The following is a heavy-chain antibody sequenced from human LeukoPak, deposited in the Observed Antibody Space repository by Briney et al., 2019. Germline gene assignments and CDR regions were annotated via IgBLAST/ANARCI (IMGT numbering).Heavy chain of an antibody. V-gene: IGHV4-39*07. D-gene: IGHD2-2*01. CDR3: ARTTEGYCRSISCYGFDYYYYMDV. J-gene: IGHJ6*03. Sequence: SETLSLTCTVSGGSISSSSSYWGWIRQPPGKGLEWIGSIYYSGSTYYNPSLKSRVTISVDTSKNQFSLKLSSVTAADTAVYYCARTTEGYCRSISCYGFDYYYYMDVWGKGTTVTISS. CDR2: IYYSGST. CDR1: GGSISSSSSY.